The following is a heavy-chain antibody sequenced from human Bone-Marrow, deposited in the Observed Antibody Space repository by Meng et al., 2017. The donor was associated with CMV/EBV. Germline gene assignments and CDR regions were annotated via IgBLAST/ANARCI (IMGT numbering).Heavy chain of an antibody. D-gene: IGHD3-10*01. Sequence: GGSLRLSCAASGFTFSSYEMNWVRQAPGKGLEWVAIIWYDASNKYYADSVKGRFTISRDNSKNTLYLQMNSLRAEDTAVYFCAKARGSSWMDYSMDVWGQGTTVTVSS. CDR3: AKARGSSWMDYSMDV. V-gene: IGHV3-33*06. CDR2: IWYDASNK. CDR1: GFTFSSYE. J-gene: IGHJ6*02.